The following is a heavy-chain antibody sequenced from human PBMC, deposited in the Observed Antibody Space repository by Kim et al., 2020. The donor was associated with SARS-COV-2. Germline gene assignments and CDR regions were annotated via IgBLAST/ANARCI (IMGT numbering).Heavy chain of an antibody. J-gene: IGHJ4*02. V-gene: IGHV3-33*05. CDR1: GFTFSSYG. Sequence: GGSLRLSCAASGFTFSSYGMHWVRQAPGKGLEWVAVISYDGSNKYYADSVKGRFTISRDNSKNTLYLQMNSLRAEDTAVYYCARDLDYWGQGTLVTVSS. CDR2: ISYDGSNK. CDR3: ARDLDY.